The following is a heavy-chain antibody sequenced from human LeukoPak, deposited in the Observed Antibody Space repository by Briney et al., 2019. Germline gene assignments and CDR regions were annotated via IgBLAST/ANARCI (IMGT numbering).Heavy chain of an antibody. CDR3: AKVGLVLTQYYFDY. CDR1: GFTFSSYG. V-gene: IGHV3-23*01. D-gene: IGHD2-21*02. J-gene: IGHJ4*02. CDR2: ISGSGGST. Sequence: PGGSLRLSCAASGFTFSSYGMSWVRQAPGKGLEWVSAISGSGGSTYYADSVKGRFTISRDNSKNTLYLQMNSLRAEDTAVYYCAKVGLVLTQYYFDYWAREPWSPSPQ.